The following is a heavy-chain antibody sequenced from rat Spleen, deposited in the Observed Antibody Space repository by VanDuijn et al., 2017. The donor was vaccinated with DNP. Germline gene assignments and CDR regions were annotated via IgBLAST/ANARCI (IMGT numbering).Heavy chain of an antibody. CDR3: ARYSEGIVGYWYFDF. CDR2: ITISGGST. J-gene: IGHJ1*01. D-gene: IGHD1-11*01. CDR1: GFTFSNYG. Sequence: EVQLVESGGGLVQPGRSLKLSCVASGFTFSNYGMAWVRQVPGKGLEWVASITISGGSTYYPDSVKGRFTISRDDAKNTLYLQMNSLRSEDTATYYCARYSEGIVGYWYFDFWGPGTMVTVSS. V-gene: IGHV5-31*01.